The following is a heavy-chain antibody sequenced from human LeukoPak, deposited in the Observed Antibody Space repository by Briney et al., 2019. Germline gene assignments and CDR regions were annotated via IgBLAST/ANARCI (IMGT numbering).Heavy chain of an antibody. J-gene: IGHJ6*03. V-gene: IGHV4-4*09. CDR1: GGSISSYY. D-gene: IGHD4-23*01. CDR3: ARQKGGNSYYYLDV. Sequence: SETLSLTCTVSGGSISSYYWSWIRQPPGKGLEWIGNIYPSGSTNYNPSLESRVIISVDTSKNQFSLKLSSVTAADTAVYYCARQKGGNSYYYLDVWGKGTTVTVSS. CDR2: IYPSGST.